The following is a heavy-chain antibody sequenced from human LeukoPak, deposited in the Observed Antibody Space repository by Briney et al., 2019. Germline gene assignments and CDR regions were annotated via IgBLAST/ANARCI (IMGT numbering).Heavy chain of an antibody. J-gene: IGHJ5*02. D-gene: IGHD3-3*01. Sequence: GGSLRLSCAASGFAFSSYWMSWVRQAPRKGLEWVANIKQDGSEKYYVDSVKGRFTISRDNAKNSLYLQMNSLRAEDTAVYYCARDREKYYDFWSGCRFDPWGQGTLVTVSS. CDR1: GFAFSSYW. V-gene: IGHV3-7*01. CDR2: IKQDGSEK. CDR3: ARDREKYYDFWSGCRFDP.